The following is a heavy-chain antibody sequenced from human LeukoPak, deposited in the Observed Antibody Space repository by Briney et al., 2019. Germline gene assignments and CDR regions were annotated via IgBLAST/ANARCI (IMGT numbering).Heavy chain of an antibody. CDR2: IYYSGST. CDR1: GGSISSSSYY. V-gene: IGHV4-39*01. D-gene: IGHD3-16*02. CDR3: ARRAVIVDDAFDI. J-gene: IGHJ3*02. Sequence: SETLSLTCTVSGGSISSSSYYWGWIRQPPGKGLEWIGSIYYSGSTYYNPSLQSRSTISVATSKTQFSLKLSSVTAADTAVYYCARRAVIVDDAFDIWGQGTMVTVSS.